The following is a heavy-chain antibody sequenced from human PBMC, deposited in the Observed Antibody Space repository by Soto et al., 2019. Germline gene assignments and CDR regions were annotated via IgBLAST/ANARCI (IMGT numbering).Heavy chain of an antibody. Sequence: EEQLVESGGGLVKVGGSLRLSCAASGFTFSSFGMNWVRQAPGKGLEWVSCISRRSTYIYSADSRKGRFTISRDDPKHSLYRQINDERVEDTAVYYCARVDGISGTTANSYFDLWGRGPPVTVSS. CDR3: ARVDGISGTTANSYFDL. D-gene: IGHD1-20*01. V-gene: IGHV3-21*01. CDR1: GFTFSSFG. J-gene: IGHJ2*01. CDR2: ISRRSTYI.